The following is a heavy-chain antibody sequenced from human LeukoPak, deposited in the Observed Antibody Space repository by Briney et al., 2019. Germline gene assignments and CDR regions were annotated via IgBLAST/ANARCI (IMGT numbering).Heavy chain of an antibody. Sequence: PGGSLRLSCAASGFSFGSSGINWVRQAPGRGLEWVASIGSTGSDRYYTDSVKGRFTISRDNAKNSLYLQMNSLRAEDTAVYYCAREGGYSGYDMDYWGQGTLVTVSS. D-gene: IGHD5-12*01. V-gene: IGHV3-21*01. J-gene: IGHJ4*02. CDR3: AREGGYSGYDMDY. CDR1: GFSFGSSG. CDR2: IGSTGSDR.